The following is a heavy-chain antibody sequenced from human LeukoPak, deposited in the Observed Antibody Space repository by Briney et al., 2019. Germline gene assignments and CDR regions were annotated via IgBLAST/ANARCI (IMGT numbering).Heavy chain of an antibody. V-gene: IGHV3-33*08. D-gene: IGHD5-18*01. CDR1: GFTFSSYA. J-gene: IGHJ4*02. Sequence: GGSLRLSCAASGFTFSSYAMSWVRQAPGKGLEWVAVIWYDGSNKYYADSVKGRFTISRDNSKNTLYLQMNSLRAEDTAVYYCARDSDTAMVMSYFDYWGQGTLVTVSS. CDR2: IWYDGSNK. CDR3: ARDSDTAMVMSYFDY.